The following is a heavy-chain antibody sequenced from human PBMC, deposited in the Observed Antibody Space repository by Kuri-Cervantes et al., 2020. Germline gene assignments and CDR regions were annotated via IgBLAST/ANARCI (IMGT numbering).Heavy chain of an antibody. Sequence: GESLKISCVASGFTFSTYAMHWVRQAPGKGLEWVSSISSSSSYIYYADSVKGRFTISRDNAKNSLYLQMNSLRAEDTAVYYCARDLSSGPPFDYWGQGTLVTVSS. CDR2: ISSSSSYI. CDR1: GFTFSTYA. CDR3: ARDLSSGPPFDY. D-gene: IGHD3-22*01. J-gene: IGHJ4*02. V-gene: IGHV3-21*03.